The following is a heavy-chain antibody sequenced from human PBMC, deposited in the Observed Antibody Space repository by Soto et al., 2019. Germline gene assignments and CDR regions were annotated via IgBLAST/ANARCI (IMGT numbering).Heavy chain of an antibody. J-gene: IGHJ4*02. Sequence: ASVKVSCKASGYTFTTYDMHWVRQAPGQRLEWMGWINAGNGNTKYSQKFQGRVTITRDTSASTAYMELSSLRSEDTAVYYCARDKTTGILDYWGQGTLVTVSS. V-gene: IGHV1-3*01. CDR2: INAGNGNT. CDR3: ARDKTTGILDY. CDR1: GYTFTTYD. D-gene: IGHD1-1*01.